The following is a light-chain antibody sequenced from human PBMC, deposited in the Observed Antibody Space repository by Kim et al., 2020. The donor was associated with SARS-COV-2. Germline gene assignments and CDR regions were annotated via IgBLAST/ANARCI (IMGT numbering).Light chain of an antibody. Sequence: SVPPGQTARITCSGDALPKQYAYWYQQKPGQAPVLVIYKDSERPSGIPERFSGSSSGTTVTLTISGVQAEDEADYYCQSADSSGEVFGGGTQLTVL. V-gene: IGLV3-25*03. CDR3: QSADSSGEV. CDR1: ALPKQY. CDR2: KDS. J-gene: IGLJ3*02.